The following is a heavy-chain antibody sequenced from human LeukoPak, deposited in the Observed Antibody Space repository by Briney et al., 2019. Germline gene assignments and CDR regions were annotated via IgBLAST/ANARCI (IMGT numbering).Heavy chain of an antibody. D-gene: IGHD1-26*01. Sequence: ASVKVSCNASGYTFTGYYMHWVRQAPGQGLEWMGRINPNSGGTNYAQKFQGRVTMTRDTSISTAYMELSRLRSDDTAVYYCARDLYSGSYFYYFDYWGQGTLVTVSS. CDR2: INPNSGGT. J-gene: IGHJ4*02. CDR1: GYTFTGYY. V-gene: IGHV1-2*06. CDR3: ARDLYSGSYFYYFDY.